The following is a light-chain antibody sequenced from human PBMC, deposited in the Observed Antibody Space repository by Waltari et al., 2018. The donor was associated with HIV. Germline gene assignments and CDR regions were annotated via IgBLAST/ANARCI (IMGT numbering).Light chain of an antibody. Sequence: EIVMTQSPATLSVSPGERATLSCRASQSVSSNLAWYQQKPGQAPRLLIYRASTRATGIPARFSGSGSGTEFTLTISSLRSEDFADYYCQQYNNWPLTYGGGTKVEIK. J-gene: IGKJ4*01. CDR2: RAS. CDR3: QQYNNWPLT. CDR1: QSVSSN. V-gene: IGKV3-15*01.